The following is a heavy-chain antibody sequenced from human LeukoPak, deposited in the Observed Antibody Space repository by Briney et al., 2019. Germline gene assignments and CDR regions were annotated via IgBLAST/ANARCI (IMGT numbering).Heavy chain of an antibody. CDR3: AKELRYFDWLSPFDY. CDR1: GFTFSSYG. D-gene: IGHD3-9*01. CDR2: IRYDGSNK. Sequence: PGGSLRLSCAASGFTFSSYGMHWVRQAPGKGLEGVAFIRYDGSNKYYADSVKGRFTISRDNSKNTLYLQMNSLRAEDTAVYYCAKELRYFDWLSPFDYWGQGTLVTVSS. J-gene: IGHJ4*02. V-gene: IGHV3-30*02.